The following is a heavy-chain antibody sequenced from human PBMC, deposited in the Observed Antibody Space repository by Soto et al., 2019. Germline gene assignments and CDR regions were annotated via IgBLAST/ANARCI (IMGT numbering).Heavy chain of an antibody. CDR1: GFTFSSYG. J-gene: IGHJ4*02. D-gene: IGHD3-9*01. V-gene: IGHV3-30*03. Sequence: GGSLRLSCAASGFTFSSYGMHWVRQAPGKGLEWVAVISYDGSNKYYADSVKGRFTISRDNSKNTLYLQMNSLRAEDTAVYYCASPFLPGIYYFDYWGQGTLVTVSS. CDR3: ASPFLPGIYYFDY. CDR2: ISYDGSNK.